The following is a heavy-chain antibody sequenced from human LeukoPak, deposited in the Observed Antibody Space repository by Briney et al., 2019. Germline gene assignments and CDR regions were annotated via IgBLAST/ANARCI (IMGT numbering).Heavy chain of an antibody. J-gene: IGHJ4*02. V-gene: IGHV3-23*01. Sequence: GGSLRLSCAASGFTFSSYAMNWVRQAPGKGLEWVSSLSGSGGYTYYADSVKGRLTISRDNSKNTLYLQMNSLRAEDTAVCYCAKGPSSGWYYFDYWGQGTLVTVSS. CDR1: GFTFSSYA. CDR2: LSGSGGYT. CDR3: AKGPSSGWYYFDY. D-gene: IGHD6-19*01.